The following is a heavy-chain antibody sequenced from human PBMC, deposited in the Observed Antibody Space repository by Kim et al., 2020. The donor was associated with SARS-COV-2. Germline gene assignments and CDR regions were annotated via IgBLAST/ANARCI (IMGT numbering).Heavy chain of an antibody. CDR3: AAGDSGYDKGDY. Sequence: KYSQKFQGRVTITRDTSASTAYMELSSLRSEDTAVYYCAAGDSGYDKGDYWGQGTLVTVSS. D-gene: IGHD5-12*01. V-gene: IGHV1-3*01. J-gene: IGHJ4*02.